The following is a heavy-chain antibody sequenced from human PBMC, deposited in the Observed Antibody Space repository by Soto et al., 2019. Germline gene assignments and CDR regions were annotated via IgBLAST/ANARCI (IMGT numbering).Heavy chain of an antibody. D-gene: IGHD3-22*01. CDR2: IIPMFGTA. CDR1: GGTFSRYA. Sequence: QVQLVQSGAEVRKPGSSVKVSCKASGGTFSRYAVSWVRQAPGQGLEWMGGIIPMFGTANYAQKFKGRVTITADESTSTAYMELRSLRSEDTAIYYCARGWGHDTSDYYYAYWGQGTLITVSS. J-gene: IGHJ4*02. CDR3: ARGWGHDTSDYYYAY. V-gene: IGHV1-69*01.